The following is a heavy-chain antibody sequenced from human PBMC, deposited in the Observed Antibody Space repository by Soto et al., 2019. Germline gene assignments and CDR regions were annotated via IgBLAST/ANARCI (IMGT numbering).Heavy chain of an antibody. CDR3: ARHRLWFGELFDYYYYGMDV. CDR2: IYYSGST. D-gene: IGHD3-10*01. V-gene: IGHV4-39*01. CDR1: GGSISSSSYY. Sequence: NPSETLSLTCTVSGGSISSSSYYWGWIRQPPGKGLEWIGSIYYSGSTYYNPSLKSRVTISVDTSKNQFSLKLSSVTAADTAVYYCARHRLWFGELFDYYYYGMDVWGQGTTVTISS. J-gene: IGHJ6*02.